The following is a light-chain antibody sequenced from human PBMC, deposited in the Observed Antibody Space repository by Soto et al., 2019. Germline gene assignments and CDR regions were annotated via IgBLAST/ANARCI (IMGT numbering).Light chain of an antibody. Sequence: EFLLPQSPGTLSLSPGERSTLSCMASQTVRNNYLACYQQRPVLVPRLLIYDASSRATGIPDRFSGGGSGPDFPLTLRWLEPEAFAVYYCQQVSSYPHTFGGGTKVDI. CDR1: QTVRNNY. J-gene: IGKJ4*01. V-gene: IGKV3-20*01. CDR2: DAS. CDR3: QQVSSYPHT.